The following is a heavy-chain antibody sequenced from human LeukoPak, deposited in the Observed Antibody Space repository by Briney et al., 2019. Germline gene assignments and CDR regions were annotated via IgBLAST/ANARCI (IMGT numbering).Heavy chain of an antibody. J-gene: IGHJ1*01. D-gene: IGHD5-12*01. V-gene: IGHV4-59*01. CDR1: GGSISTYY. CDR3: ARDRSGYGFGH. Sequence: SETLSLTCFVSGGSISTYYWNWIRQPPGKGLEWIGYIYYTGSTDYNPSLKSRVTISVDTSKNQFSLRLSSVTAADTAVYYCARDRSGYGFGHWGQGTLVTVSS. CDR2: IYYTGST.